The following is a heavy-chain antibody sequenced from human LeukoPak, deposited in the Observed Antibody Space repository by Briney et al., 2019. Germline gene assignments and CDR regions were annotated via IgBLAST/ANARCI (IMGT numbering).Heavy chain of an antibody. J-gene: IGHJ6*02. V-gene: IGHV1-46*01. CDR1: GFTFSSYG. Sequence: GGSLRLSCAASGFTFSSYGMHWVRQAPGQGLEWMGIINPSGGSTSYAQKFQGRVTMTRDTSTSTVYMELSSLRSEDTAVYYCARGFRSNPPYYYYGMDVWGQGTTVTVSS. CDR3: ARGFRSNPPYYYYGMDV. D-gene: IGHD1-26*01. CDR2: INPSGGST.